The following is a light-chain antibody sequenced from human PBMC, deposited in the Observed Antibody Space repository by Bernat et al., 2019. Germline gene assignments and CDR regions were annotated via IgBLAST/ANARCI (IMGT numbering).Light chain of an antibody. J-gene: IGLJ3*02. Sequence: QAGLTQPPSVSKGLRQTATLTCTGNSNNVGNQGAAWLQQHQGHPPKLLSYRNNNRPSGILERFSASRSGNTASLTITGLQPEDEADYYCSAWDSSLSALVFGGGTKLTVL. V-gene: IGLV10-54*04. CDR2: RNN. CDR1: SNNVGNQG. CDR3: SAWDSSLSALV.